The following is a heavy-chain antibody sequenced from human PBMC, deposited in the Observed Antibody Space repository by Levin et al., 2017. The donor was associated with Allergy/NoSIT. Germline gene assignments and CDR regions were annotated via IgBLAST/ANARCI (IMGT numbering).Heavy chain of an antibody. Sequence: GESLKISCAASGFTFSNAWMSWVRQAPGKGLEWVGRIKSKTDGGTTDYAAPVKGRFTISRDDSKNTLYLQMNSLKTEDTAVYYCTTGSRDVGYYGMDVWGQGTTVTVSS. D-gene: IGHD5-24*01. V-gene: IGHV3-15*01. CDR1: GFTFSNAW. CDR2: IKSKTDGGTT. CDR3: TTGSRDVGYYGMDV. J-gene: IGHJ6*02.